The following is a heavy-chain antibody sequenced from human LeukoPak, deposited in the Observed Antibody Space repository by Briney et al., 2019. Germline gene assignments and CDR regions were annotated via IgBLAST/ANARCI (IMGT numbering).Heavy chain of an antibody. J-gene: IGHJ4*02. CDR3: ARWAASSGWYFFDY. Sequence: SETLSLTCIVSGGSISSGGYYWSWIRQPPGKGLECIGYINPSGSTSYNPSLKSRVTISVDKSKNQFSLKLSSVTAADTAVYYCARWAASSGWYFFDYWGQGTLVTVSS. CDR2: INPSGST. D-gene: IGHD6-19*01. V-gene: IGHV4-30-2*01. CDR1: GGSISSGGYY.